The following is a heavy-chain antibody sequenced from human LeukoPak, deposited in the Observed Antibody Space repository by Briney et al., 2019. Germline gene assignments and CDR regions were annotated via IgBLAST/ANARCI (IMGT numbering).Heavy chain of an antibody. V-gene: IGHV1-8*02. CDR3: ARPQGYNWNQVPSYGMDV. CDR2: MNPNSGNT. Sequence: ASVKVSCKASGGTFSSYAISWVRQATGQGPEWMGWMNPNSGNTGYAQKFQGRVTMTRNTSISTAYMELSSLRSEDTAVYYCARPQGYNWNQVPSYGMDVWGQGTTVTVSS. D-gene: IGHD1-20*01. CDR1: GGTFSSYA. J-gene: IGHJ6*02.